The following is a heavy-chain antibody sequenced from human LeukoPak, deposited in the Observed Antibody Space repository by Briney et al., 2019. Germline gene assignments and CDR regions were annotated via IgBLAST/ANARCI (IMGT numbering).Heavy chain of an antibody. Sequence: SETLSLTCAVYGGSFSGYYWSWIRQPPGKGLEWIGEINHSGSTNYNPSLKSRVTISVDTSKNQFSLKLSSVTAADTAVYYCASQGRYSGLWGQGTLVTVSS. CDR2: INHSGST. CDR1: GGSFSGYY. CDR3: ASQGRYSGL. J-gene: IGHJ4*02. V-gene: IGHV4-34*01. D-gene: IGHD5-12*01.